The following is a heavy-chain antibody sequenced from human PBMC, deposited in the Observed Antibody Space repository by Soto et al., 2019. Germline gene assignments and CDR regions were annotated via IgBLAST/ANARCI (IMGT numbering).Heavy chain of an antibody. CDR2: IYSGGST. J-gene: IGHJ6*03. D-gene: IGHD1-26*01. CDR3: ARVEWDYSLVGYYYYYMDV. CDR1: GFTVSSNY. Sequence: PGGSLRLSCAASGFTVSSNYMSWVRQAPGKGLEWVSVIYSGGSTYYADSVKGRFTISRHNSKNTLYLQMNSLRAEDTAVYYCARVEWDYSLVGYYYYYMDVWGKGTTVTVSS. V-gene: IGHV3-53*04.